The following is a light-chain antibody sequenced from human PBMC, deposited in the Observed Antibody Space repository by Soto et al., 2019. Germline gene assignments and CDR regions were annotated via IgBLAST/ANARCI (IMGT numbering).Light chain of an antibody. CDR3: QTWDTVVV. CDR2: LNRDGSH. J-gene: IGLJ2*01. CDR1: SGHSDYG. Sequence: QLVLTQSPSASASLGASVKLTCTLRSGHSDYGIAWHQQQPDKGPRYLMKLNRDGSHNKGDGIPDRFSGSNSGAERYLIISSLQSDDEADYYCQTWDTVVVFGGGTKLTVL. V-gene: IGLV4-69*01.